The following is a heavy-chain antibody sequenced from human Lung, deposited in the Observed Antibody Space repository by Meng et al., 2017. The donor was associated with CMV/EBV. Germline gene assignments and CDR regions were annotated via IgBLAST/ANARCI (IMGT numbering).Heavy chain of an antibody. V-gene: IGHV3-30*04. CDR3: AREDCDFWSGFLH. D-gene: IGHD3-3*01. CDR1: GFTFSNYA. Sequence: SCAASGFTFSNYAMHWVRQAPGKGLEWVAAVSYDGRNEYYAGSVQGRFTISRDNSKNTLYLQMSSLRAEDTAVHYCAREDCDFWSGFLHWGQGTLVTVSS. CDR2: VSYDGRNE. J-gene: IGHJ4*02.